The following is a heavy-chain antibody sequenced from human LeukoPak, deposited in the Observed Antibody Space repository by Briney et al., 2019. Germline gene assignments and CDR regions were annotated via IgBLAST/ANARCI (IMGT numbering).Heavy chain of an antibody. CDR2: TSYSGST. CDR3: ASLPIDTSTGTFGRFDP. Sequence: SETVSLTCTVSSGSITSDHWTWLRQPPGKGLEWIARTSYSGSTNYNPSLKSRVTISLDRYKNQFSQRLDSVTPADTAAYYCASLPIDTSTGTFGRFDPWGQGILVIVSS. CDR1: SGSITSDH. J-gene: IGHJ5*02. V-gene: IGHV4-59*01. D-gene: IGHD1-14*01.